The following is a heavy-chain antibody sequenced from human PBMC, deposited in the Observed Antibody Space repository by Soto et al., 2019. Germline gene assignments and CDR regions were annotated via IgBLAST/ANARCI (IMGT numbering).Heavy chain of an antibody. CDR3: ASGGTSPSSGYGY. V-gene: IGHV1-2*04. D-gene: IGHD6-19*01. Sequence: ASVKVSCKASGYTFTGYYIHWVRQAPGQGLEWMGWINPNSGGTNYAQKFQGWVTMTRDTSISTAYMELSRLRSDDTAVYYCASGGTSPSSGYGYWAQRTLVTVSS. CDR2: INPNSGGT. CDR1: GYTFTGYY. J-gene: IGHJ1*01.